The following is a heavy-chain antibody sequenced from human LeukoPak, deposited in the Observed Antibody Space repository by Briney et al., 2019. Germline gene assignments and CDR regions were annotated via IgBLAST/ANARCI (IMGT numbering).Heavy chain of an antibody. V-gene: IGHV3-23*01. CDR2: ISGSGGNT. D-gene: IGHD3-22*01. J-gene: IGHJ4*02. CDR3: AKGMSATSGYLELEY. Sequence: GGSLRLSCAASGYTFSSYAMSWVRQSPGKGLEWVSAISGSGGNTYSADSVRRGCTVSRDNSKKTLFLQMNSLRAEDTAVYYCAKGMSATSGYLELEYWGQGTLVIVSS. CDR1: GYTFSSYA.